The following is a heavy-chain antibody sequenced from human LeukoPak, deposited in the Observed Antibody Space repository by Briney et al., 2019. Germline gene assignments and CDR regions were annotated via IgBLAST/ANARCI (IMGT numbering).Heavy chain of an antibody. CDR3: ATNLFCASASCL. V-gene: IGHV3-21*01. J-gene: IGHJ4*02. Sequence: GGSLRLSCAASGFTFSDYTINWVRQAPGKGLEWLSSIGTAGNYIFYADSVQGRFTISRDNANDSLYLEMKSLRVEDTATYYCATNLFCASASCLWGQGTLVTVCS. CDR2: IGTAGNYI. D-gene: IGHD2-2*01. CDR1: GFTFSDYT.